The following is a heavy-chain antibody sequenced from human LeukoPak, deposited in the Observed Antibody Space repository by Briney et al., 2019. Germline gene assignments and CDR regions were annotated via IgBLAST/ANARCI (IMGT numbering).Heavy chain of an antibody. D-gene: IGHD3-3*01. V-gene: IGHV1-46*01. CDR3: ARDGPNFWSGYQYYFDY. J-gene: IGHJ4*02. Sequence: GASVKVSCKASGYTFTSYYMHWLRQAPGQGLEWMGIINPSGGSTSYAQKFQGRVTMTRDTSISTAYMELSRLRSDDTAVYYCARDGPNFWSGYQYYFDYWGQGTLVTVSS. CDR2: INPSGGST. CDR1: GYTFTSYY.